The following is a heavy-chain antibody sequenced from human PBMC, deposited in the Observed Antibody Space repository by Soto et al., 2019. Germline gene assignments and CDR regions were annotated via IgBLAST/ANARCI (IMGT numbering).Heavy chain of an antibody. CDR2: IYYSGST. V-gene: IGHV4-39*01. CDR1: GGSISSSSYY. J-gene: IGHJ5*02. Sequence: PSETLSLTCTVSGGSISSSSYYWGWIRQPPGKGLEWIGSIYYSGSTYYNPSLKSRVTTSVDTSKNQFSLKLSSVTAADTAVYYCARHPNVDIVATELAPWGQGTVVTPSS. CDR3: ARHPNVDIVATELAP. D-gene: IGHD5-12*01.